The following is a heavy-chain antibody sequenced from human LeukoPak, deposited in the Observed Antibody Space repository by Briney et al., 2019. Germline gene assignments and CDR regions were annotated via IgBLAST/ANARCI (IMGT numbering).Heavy chain of an antibody. D-gene: IGHD1-14*01. J-gene: IGHJ4*02. CDR1: GFTFSSYW. CDR2: IKQDGSEK. Sequence: GGSLRLSCAASGFTFSSYWTSWVRQAPGKGLEWVANIKQDGSEKYYVDSVKGRFTISRDNAKNSLYLQMNSLRAEDTAVYYCARGFRGTFDYWGQGTLVTVSS. CDR3: ARGFRGTFDY. V-gene: IGHV3-7*01.